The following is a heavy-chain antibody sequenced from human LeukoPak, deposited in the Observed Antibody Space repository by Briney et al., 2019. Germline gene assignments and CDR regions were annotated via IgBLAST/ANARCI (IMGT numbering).Heavy chain of an antibody. D-gene: IGHD3-9*01. CDR3: ARGRIFDWLLDY. CDR2: INPNSGGT. J-gene: IGHJ4*02. CDR1: GYTFTGYY. Sequence: ASVKVSCKASGYTFTGYYMHWVRQAPGQGLEWMGWINPNSGGTNYAQKFQGGVTMTRDTSISTAYMELSRLRPDDTAVYYCARGRIFDWLLDYWGQGTLVTVSS. V-gene: IGHV1-2*02.